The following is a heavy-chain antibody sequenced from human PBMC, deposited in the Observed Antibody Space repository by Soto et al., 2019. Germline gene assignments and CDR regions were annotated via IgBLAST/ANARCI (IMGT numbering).Heavy chain of an antibody. CDR3: ARVSFVGPSGGRYFDY. Sequence: EVQLVESGGGLVQPGGSLRLSCAASGFTFSAHYMDWVRQAPGKGLEWVGRIKNKANSYTTEYAASVEGRFTISREDSQNTLYLQTNSLKTEDTAVYYCARVSFVGPSGGRYFDYWGQGSQVAVSS. D-gene: IGHD1-26*01. V-gene: IGHV3-72*01. CDR2: IKNKANSYTT. J-gene: IGHJ4*02. CDR1: GFTFSAHY.